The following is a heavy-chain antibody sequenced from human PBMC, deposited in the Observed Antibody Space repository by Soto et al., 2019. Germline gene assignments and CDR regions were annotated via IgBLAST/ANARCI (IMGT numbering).Heavy chain of an antibody. V-gene: IGHV1-69*01. D-gene: IGHD2-8*01. CDR1: GGTFSSYT. Sequence: QMQLVQSGAEVKKPGSSVKVSCKTSGGTFSSYTLTWVRQAPGQGLEWMGGIIPIFGTGNYAQKFQGRVTITADESTSTAYMELGSLRSEDTAVYYCARGHGDNGAHLDYWGQGTLVTVSS. CDR2: IIPIFGTG. J-gene: IGHJ4*02. CDR3: ARGHGDNGAHLDY.